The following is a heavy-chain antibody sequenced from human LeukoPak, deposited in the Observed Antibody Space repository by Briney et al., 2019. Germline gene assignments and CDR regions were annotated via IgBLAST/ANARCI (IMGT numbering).Heavy chain of an antibody. V-gene: IGHV3-21*01. CDR3: ARNYDSSGYPTFDY. D-gene: IGHD3-22*01. Sequence: GGSLRLSCAASGFTFNNYWMNWVRQAPGKGLEWVSSISSSNSYIYYADSVKGRFTISRDNAKNSLYLQMNSLRAEDTAVYYCARNYDSSGYPTFDYWGQGTLVTVSS. CDR1: GFTFNNYW. CDR2: ISSSNSYI. J-gene: IGHJ4*02.